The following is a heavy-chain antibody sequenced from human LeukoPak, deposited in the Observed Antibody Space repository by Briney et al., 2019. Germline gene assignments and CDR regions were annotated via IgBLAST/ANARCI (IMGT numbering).Heavy chain of an antibody. CDR1: GFIFSNYA. CDR3: ARGYCGGDCYGD. CDR2: IDGSSSHI. D-gene: IGHD2-21*02. J-gene: IGHJ1*01. V-gene: IGHV3-21*01. Sequence: GRSLRLSCAASGFIFSNYAMNWVRQAPGKGLEWVSSIDGSSSHIYYADSVKGRFTISRDNTKSSLYLQMNSLRAEDMAVYYCARGYCGGDCYGDWGQGTLVTVSS.